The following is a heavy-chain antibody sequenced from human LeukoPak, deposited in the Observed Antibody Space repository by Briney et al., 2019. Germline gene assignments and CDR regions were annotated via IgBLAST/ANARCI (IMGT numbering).Heavy chain of an antibody. V-gene: IGHV3-53*01. CDR1: GFTVSSNS. CDR2: IYSSSRI. CDR3: ARRAGAYSHPYDY. J-gene: IGHJ4*02. D-gene: IGHD4/OR15-4a*01. Sequence: GGSLRLSCTVSGFTVSSNSMSWVRQAPGKGLEWVSFIYSSSRIHYSDSVKGRFTISRDNSKNTLYLQMNSLRAEDTAVYYCARRAGAYSHPYDYWGQGTLVTVSS.